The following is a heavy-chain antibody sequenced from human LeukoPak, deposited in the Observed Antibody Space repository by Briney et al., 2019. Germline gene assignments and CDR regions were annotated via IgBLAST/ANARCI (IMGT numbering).Heavy chain of an antibody. CDR3: ARHYGSSSPLVDY. D-gene: IGHD6-6*01. V-gene: IGHV4-59*08. Sequence: KPSETLSLTCTVSGGSISSYYWSWIRQPPGKGLEWIGYIYYSGSTNYNPSLKSRDTISVDTSKNQFSLKLSSVTAADTAVYYCARHYGSSSPLVDYWGQGTLVTVSS. CDR1: GGSISSYY. CDR2: IYYSGST. J-gene: IGHJ4*02.